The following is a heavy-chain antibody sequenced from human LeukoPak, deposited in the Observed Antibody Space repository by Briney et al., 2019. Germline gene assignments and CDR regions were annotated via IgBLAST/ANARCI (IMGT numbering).Heavy chain of an antibody. J-gene: IGHJ4*02. D-gene: IGHD6-13*01. CDR1: GYTFTDYY. V-gene: IGHV1-2*02. CDR3: ARDGKAAALFGDY. Sequence: ASVKVSCKASGYTFTDYYIHWVRQAPGQGLEWMGWINPNSDATNYAQKFEGRVTMTRDTSISTAYMELSRLISDDTAVYYCARDGKAAALFGDYWGQGTLVTVSS. CDR2: INPNSDAT.